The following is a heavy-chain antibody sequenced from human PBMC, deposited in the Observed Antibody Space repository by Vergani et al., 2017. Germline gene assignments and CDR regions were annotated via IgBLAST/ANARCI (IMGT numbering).Heavy chain of an antibody. CDR2: INHNSGGT. CDR3: ARGQWLPTLSFDY. Sequence: QVQLVQSGAEVKKPGASVKVPCKASVYTFTGYYMHWVRQAPGQGLEWMGWINHNSGGTNYAQKFQGRGTMTRDTSNSTAYMELRRLRSDDTAVYYCARGQWLPTLSFDYWGQGTLVTVSS. D-gene: IGHD6-19*01. J-gene: IGHJ4*02. V-gene: IGHV1-2*02. CDR1: VYTFTGYY.